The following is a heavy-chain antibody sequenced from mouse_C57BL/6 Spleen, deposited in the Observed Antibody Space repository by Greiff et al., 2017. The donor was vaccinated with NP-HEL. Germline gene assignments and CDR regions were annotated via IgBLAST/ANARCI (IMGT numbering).Heavy chain of an antibody. J-gene: IGHJ1*03. Sequence: DVKLVESGGDLVKPGGSLKLSCAASGFTFSSYGMSWVRQTPDKRLEWVATISSGGSYTYYPDSVKGRFTISRDNAKNTLYLQMSSLKSEDTAMYYCARPTTVVATDRYFDVWGTGTTVTVSS. V-gene: IGHV5-6*02. CDR2: ISSGGSYT. D-gene: IGHD1-1*01. CDR1: GFTFSSYG. CDR3: ARPTTVVATDRYFDV.